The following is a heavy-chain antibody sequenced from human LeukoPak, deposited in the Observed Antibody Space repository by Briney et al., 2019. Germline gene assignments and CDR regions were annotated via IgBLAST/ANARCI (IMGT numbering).Heavy chain of an antibody. J-gene: IGHJ6*03. CDR3: ARGLSYCSSTSCYPHYYYYMDV. CDR2: LIHILDTA. CDR1: RHTFSSYP. Sequence: GASVKVSCEACRHTFSSYPHSWVRDAPGQGREWVGELIHILDTANYAQKFQGRVTITADESTSTAYMELSSLRSEDTAVYYCARGLSYCSSTSCYPHYYYYMDVWGKGTTVTVSS. D-gene: IGHD2-2*01. V-gene: IGHV1-69*01.